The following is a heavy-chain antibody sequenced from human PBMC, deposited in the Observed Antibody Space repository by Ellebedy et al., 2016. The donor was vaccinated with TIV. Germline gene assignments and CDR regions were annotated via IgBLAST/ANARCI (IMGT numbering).Heavy chain of an antibody. J-gene: IGHJ4*02. CDR1: GFTFSSYG. CDR2: IKSKTDGGTT. CDR3: TTDPAVAGRSPH. D-gene: IGHD6-19*01. V-gene: IGHV3-15*01. Sequence: GGSLRLSCAASGFTFSSYGMHWVRQAPGKGLEWVGRIKSKTDGGTTDYAAPVKGRFTISRDDSKNTLYLQMNSLKTEDTAVYYCTTDPAVAGRSPHWGQGTLVTVSS.